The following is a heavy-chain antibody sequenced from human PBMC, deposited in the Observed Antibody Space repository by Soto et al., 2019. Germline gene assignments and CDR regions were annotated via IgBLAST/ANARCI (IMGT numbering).Heavy chain of an antibody. CDR2: IYHSGST. CDR3: ARGHLMSMVVVGGMDV. J-gene: IGHJ6*02. D-gene: IGHD3-22*01. V-gene: IGHV4-30-2*02. CDR1: GGSISSGGYS. Sequence: SETLSLTCAVSGGSISSGGYSWSWIRQPPGKGLEWIGYIYHSGSTYYNPSLKSRVTISVDPSRNQFSLNLTSVTAADTAVYYCARGHLMSMVVVGGMDVWGQGNAVTVSS.